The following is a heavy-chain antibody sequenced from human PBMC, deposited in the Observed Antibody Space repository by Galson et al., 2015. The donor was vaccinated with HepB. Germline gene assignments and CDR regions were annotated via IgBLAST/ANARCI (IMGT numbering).Heavy chain of an antibody. Sequence: SLRLSCAASGFTFSNAWMNWVRQAPGKGLEWVGRIKSKTDGGTTDYAAPVKGRFTISRDDSKNTLYLQMNSLKTEDTAVYYCTTSLSWGPKHYYYYMDVWGKGTTVTVSS. CDR2: IKSKTDGGTT. D-gene: IGHD2-15*01. CDR3: TTSLSWGPKHYYYYMDV. CDR1: GFTFSNAW. J-gene: IGHJ6*03. V-gene: IGHV3-15*07.